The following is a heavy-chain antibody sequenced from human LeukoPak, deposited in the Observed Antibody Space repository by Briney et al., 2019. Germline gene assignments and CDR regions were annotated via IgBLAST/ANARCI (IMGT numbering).Heavy chain of an antibody. V-gene: IGHV4-59*08. CDR3: ARHVTLSGAPHWFDP. CDR2: IYYSGST. Sequence: SETLSLTCTVPGGSISSYYWSWIRQPPGKGLEWIGYIYYSGSTNYNPSLKSRVTISVDTSKNQFSLKLSSVTAADTAVYYCARHVTLSGAPHWFDPWGQGTLVTVSS. J-gene: IGHJ5*02. D-gene: IGHD1-26*01. CDR1: GGSISSYY.